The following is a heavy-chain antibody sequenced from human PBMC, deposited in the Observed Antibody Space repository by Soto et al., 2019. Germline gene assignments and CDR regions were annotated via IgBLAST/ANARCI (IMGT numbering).Heavy chain of an antibody. J-gene: IGHJ5*01. CDR2: IIPILGIA. CDR3: ARDREEYCRGGSCYSA. Sequence: QVQLVQSGAEVKKPGSSVKVSCKASGGTFSSYTISWVRQAPGQGLEWMGRIIPILGIANYAQKFQGRVTITADKPTSTAYMALSRLRPEDTAVYYCARDREEYCRGGSCYSAWGQGTLVTVSS. D-gene: IGHD2-15*01. V-gene: IGHV1-69*08. CDR1: GGTFSSYT.